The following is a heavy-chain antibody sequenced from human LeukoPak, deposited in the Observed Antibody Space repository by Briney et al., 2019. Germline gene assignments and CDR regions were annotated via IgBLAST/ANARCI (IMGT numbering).Heavy chain of an antibody. Sequence: GRSLRLSCAASGFTFSSYGMHWVRQAPGKGLEWVAVISYDGSNKYYADSVKGRFTISRDNSKNPLYLQMNSLRAEDTAVYYCAKDGVSRLRYFDWLLPGGYFQHWGQGTLVTVSS. J-gene: IGHJ1*01. V-gene: IGHV3-30*18. CDR1: GFTFSSYG. D-gene: IGHD3-9*01. CDR2: ISYDGSNK. CDR3: AKDGVSRLRYFDWLLPGGYFQH.